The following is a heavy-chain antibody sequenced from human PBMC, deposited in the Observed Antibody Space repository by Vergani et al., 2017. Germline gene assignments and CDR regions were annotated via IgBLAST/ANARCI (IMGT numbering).Heavy chain of an antibody. Sequence: QVQLQESGPGLVKPSETLSLTCTVSGGSISSYYWSWIRQPPGKGLEWIGYIYYSGSTNYNPSLKSRVTISVDTSKNQFSLKLSSVTAADTAVYYCARQYCSSTSCYSVPNWFDPWGQGTLVTVSS. CDR1: GGSISSYY. J-gene: IGHJ5*02. CDR2: IYYSGST. D-gene: IGHD2-2*01. V-gene: IGHV4-59*08. CDR3: ARQYCSSTSCYSVPNWFDP.